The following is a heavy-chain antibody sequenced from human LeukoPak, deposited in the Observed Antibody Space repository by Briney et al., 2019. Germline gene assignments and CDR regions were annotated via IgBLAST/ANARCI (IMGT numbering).Heavy chain of an antibody. J-gene: IGHJ6*02. V-gene: IGHV3-30-3*01. D-gene: IGHD6-6*01. CDR2: ISYDGSNK. CDR1: GFTFSSYA. Sequence: GRSLSLSCAASGFTFSSYAMHWVRQAPGKGLEWVAVISYDGSNKYYADSVKGRFTISRDNSKNTLYLQMNSLRAEDTAVYYCARDPARPGYYYYGMDVWGQGTTVTVSS. CDR3: ARDPARPGYYYYGMDV.